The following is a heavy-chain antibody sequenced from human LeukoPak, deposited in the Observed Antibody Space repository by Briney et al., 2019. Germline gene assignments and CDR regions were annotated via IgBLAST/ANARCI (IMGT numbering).Heavy chain of an antibody. Sequence: GASVKVSCKVSGDTLKELSVHWVRQAPGQGLEWMGIINPSGGSTSYAQKFQGRVTMTRDTSTSTVYMELSSLRSEDTAVYYCATDRSRMTTVSFDYWGQGTLVTVSS. CDR3: ATDRSRMTTVSFDY. V-gene: IGHV1-46*02. D-gene: IGHD4-17*01. J-gene: IGHJ4*02. CDR2: INPSGGST. CDR1: GDTLKELS.